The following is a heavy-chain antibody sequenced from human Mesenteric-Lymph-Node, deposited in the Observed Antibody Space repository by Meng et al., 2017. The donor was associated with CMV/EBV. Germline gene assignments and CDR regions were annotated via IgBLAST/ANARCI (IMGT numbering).Heavy chain of an antibody. J-gene: IGHJ4*02. CDR2: INFDGTIT. V-gene: IGHV3-74*01. D-gene: IGHD1-14*01. Sequence: CAASGFSFSNYYMHWVRQVPGKGLVWVSHINFDGTITYYADSVKGRFTISRDNAKNMLYLQMHSLRAEDTALYYCARDTSYRKYFDSWGQGTLVTVSS. CDR1: GFSFSNYY. CDR3: ARDTSYRKYFDS.